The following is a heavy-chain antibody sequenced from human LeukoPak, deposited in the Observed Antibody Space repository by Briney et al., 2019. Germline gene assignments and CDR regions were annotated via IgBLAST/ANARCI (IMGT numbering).Heavy chain of an antibody. CDR2: ISSNGGST. CDR1: GFTFSSYA. CDR3: VKGQPLCSSTSCYGSTPFDY. D-gene: IGHD2-2*01. V-gene: IGHV3-64D*06. Sequence: GGSLRLSCSASGFTFSSYAMHWVRQAPGKGLEYVSAISSNGGSTYYADSVKGRFTISRDNSKNTLYLQMSSLRAEDTAVYYCVKGQPLCSSTSCYGSTPFDYWGQGTLVTVSS. J-gene: IGHJ4*02.